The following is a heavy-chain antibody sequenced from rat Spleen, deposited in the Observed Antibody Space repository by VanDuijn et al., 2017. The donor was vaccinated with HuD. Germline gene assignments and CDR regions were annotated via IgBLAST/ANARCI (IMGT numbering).Heavy chain of an antibody. V-gene: IGHV5-29*01. J-gene: IGHJ2*01. D-gene: IGHD5-1*01. CDR3: VKLAGSPGDY. CDR2: FSFDGSST. CDR1: GFTFSDYN. Sequence: EVQLVESGGGLVQPGSPLKLSCAASGFTFSDYNMAWVRQAPTKGLEWVATFSFDGSSTYYRDSVQGRFTISRDNAKSTLYLQMDSLEAENTAMYFCVKLAGSPGDYWGQGVMVTVSS.